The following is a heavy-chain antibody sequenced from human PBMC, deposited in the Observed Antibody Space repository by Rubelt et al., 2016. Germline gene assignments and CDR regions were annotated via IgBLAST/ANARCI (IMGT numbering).Heavy chain of an antibody. J-gene: IGHJ4*02. CDR3: ATAKGDY. Sequence: QVQLVQSGAEVKKPGASVKVSCKASGYTFTGYYMHWVRQAPGKGLEWMGGFDPEDGETIYAQKFQGRVTMTEDTSTDTAYMELSSLRSEDTAVCYCATAKGDYWGQGTLVIVSS. V-gene: IGHV1-24*01. CDR1: GYTFTGYY. CDR2: FDPEDGET.